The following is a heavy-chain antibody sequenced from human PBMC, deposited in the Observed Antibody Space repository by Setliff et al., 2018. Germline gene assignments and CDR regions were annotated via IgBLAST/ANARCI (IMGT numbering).Heavy chain of an antibody. CDR2: INHSGNT. V-gene: IGHV4-4*02. J-gene: IGHJ6*03. CDR1: GDSISSGNW. Sequence: SETLSLTCAVSGDSISSGNWWSWVRQPPEKGLEWIGEINHSGNTNYNPSLKSRVTMSVDKSKNQFSLNLTSVTAADTAVYYCARASSGWYSAYYYYMDVWGKGTTVTVSS. D-gene: IGHD6-19*01. CDR3: ARASSGWYSAYYYYMDV.